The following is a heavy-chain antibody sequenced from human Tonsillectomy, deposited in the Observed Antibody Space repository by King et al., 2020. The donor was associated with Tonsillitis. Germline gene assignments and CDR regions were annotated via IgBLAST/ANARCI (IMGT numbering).Heavy chain of an antibody. CDR3: AKNIRYCSGGRCFYYFYMDV. CDR1: GFNFSRYA. J-gene: IGHJ6*03. Sequence: VQLVESGGGLVQPGGSLRLSCAASGFNFSRYAMSWVRQAPGKGLEWVSGITGDGVSTYYAYSVKGRFTISRDNSKNTLYLQMNSLRAEDTAVYYCAKNIRYCSGGRCFYYFYMDVWGKGTTVTVSS. D-gene: IGHD2-15*01. CDR2: ITGDGVST. V-gene: IGHV3-23*04.